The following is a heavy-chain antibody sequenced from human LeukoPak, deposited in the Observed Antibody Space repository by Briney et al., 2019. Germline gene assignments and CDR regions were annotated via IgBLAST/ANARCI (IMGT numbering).Heavy chain of an antibody. V-gene: IGHV1-2*02. D-gene: IGHD1-26*01. CDR2: INSNSGAR. J-gene: IGHJ4*02. Sequence: ASVTVSFKASGYTFSVYYMHWVRQAPGQGLESMGWINSNSGARNYAPKFQGRVTFSRDNSISTAYMELSSLRSDDTAIYYCARGRGGATTGFDHWGQGTLVTVS. CDR3: ARGRGGATTGFDH. CDR1: GYTFSVYY.